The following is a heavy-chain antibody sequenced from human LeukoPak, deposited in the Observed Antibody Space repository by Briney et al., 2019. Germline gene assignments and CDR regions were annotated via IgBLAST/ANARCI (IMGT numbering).Heavy chain of an antibody. CDR3: AKDSSRCSGGSCYSCFDY. Sequence: PGGSLRLSCTASESSFSSFPMSWVRQAPGKGLEWVSTIGGSGYSTYYADSVEGRFTISRDNSKNTLYLQMDSLRAEDTAAYYCAKDSSRCSGGSCYSCFDYWGQGTLVTVSS. D-gene: IGHD2-15*01. CDR2: IGGSGYST. J-gene: IGHJ4*02. CDR1: ESSFSSFP. V-gene: IGHV3-23*01.